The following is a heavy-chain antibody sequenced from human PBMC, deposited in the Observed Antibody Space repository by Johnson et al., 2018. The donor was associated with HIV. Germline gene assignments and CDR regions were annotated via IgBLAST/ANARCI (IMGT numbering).Heavy chain of an antibody. CDR3: TTDWWLWFGNLLHDAFDI. J-gene: IGHJ3*02. V-gene: IGHV3-15*01. Sequence: VQLVESGGGLVKPGGSLKLSCAASGFTFSNAWMNWVRQAPGKGLEWVGRIKSKTDGGATDYTAPLKGRFTISRDDSKNTLYLQMNSLKTEDTAVYYCTTDWWLWFGNLLHDAFDIWGQGTMVTVSS. CDR1: GFTFSNAW. D-gene: IGHD3-10*01. CDR2: IKSKTDGGAT.